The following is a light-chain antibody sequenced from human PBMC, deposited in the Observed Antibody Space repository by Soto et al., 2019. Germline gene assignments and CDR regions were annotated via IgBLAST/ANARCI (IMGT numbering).Light chain of an antibody. CDR2: GAS. V-gene: IGKV3-20*01. CDR1: QSVRSSY. CDR3: QQYGSSAYT. Sequence: EIVLTQSPGTLSLSPGERATLSCGASQSVRSSYLAWYQQKPGQAPRLLIYGASSRATGIPDRFSGTGSGTDFTLTISRLEPEDFAVYYCQQYGSSAYTFGQGTKLEIK. J-gene: IGKJ2*01.